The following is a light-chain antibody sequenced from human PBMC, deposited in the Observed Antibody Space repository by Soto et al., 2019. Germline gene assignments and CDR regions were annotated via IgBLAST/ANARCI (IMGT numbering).Light chain of an antibody. V-gene: IGKV1-39*01. Sequence: DIQMTQSPSSLSASVGGRVTITCRASQSISTYLNWYQQKPGKAPKLLIYYASSLQSGVPSRFSGSGSGTDFNLTINTLQPEAVATYYCQQGYSTPLTFGGGTKVEVE. CDR2: YAS. CDR1: QSISTY. CDR3: QQGYSTPLT. J-gene: IGKJ4*01.